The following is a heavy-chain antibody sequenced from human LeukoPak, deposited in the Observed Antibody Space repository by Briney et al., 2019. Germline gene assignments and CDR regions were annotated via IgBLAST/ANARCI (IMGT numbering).Heavy chain of an antibody. CDR1: GFTSSSYS. CDR2: ISSISSTI. J-gene: IGHJ4*02. D-gene: IGHD3-16*02. Sequence: GGSLRLSCAAPGFTSSSYSMNWVREAPGKGLEWVSYISSISSTIYYADSVKGRFTISRDNAKNSLYLQMNSLRAEDTAVYYCASAHYDYVWGSYRHSNFGYWGQGTLVTVSS. V-gene: IGHV3-48*04. CDR3: ASAHYDYVWGSYRHSNFGY.